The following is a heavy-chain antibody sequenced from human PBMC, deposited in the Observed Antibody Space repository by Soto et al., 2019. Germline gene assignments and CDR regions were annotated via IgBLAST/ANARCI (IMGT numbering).Heavy chain of an antibody. CDR3: ARALGHDYGDYYFDY. CDR2: IYHSGST. D-gene: IGHD4-17*01. J-gene: IGHJ4*02. Sequence: LSLTCAVSGGSISSGGYSWSWIRQPPGKGLEWIGYIYHSGSTYYNPSLKSRVTISVDRSKNQFSLKLSSVTAADTAVYYCARALGHDYGDYYFDYWGQGTLVTVSS. CDR1: GGSISSGGYS. V-gene: IGHV4-30-2*01.